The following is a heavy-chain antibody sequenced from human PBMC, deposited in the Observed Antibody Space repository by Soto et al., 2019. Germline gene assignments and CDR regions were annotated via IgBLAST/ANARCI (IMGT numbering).Heavy chain of an antibody. Sequence: EVQLVESGGGLVQPGGSLKLSCAASGFDFSGTAIHWVRQISGNRLEWVGRIRSEAHSFATGYAASVKGRFTISRDDSKNMAYLQMKSLKTEDTAVYYFARYDTFDYWGQGIQVTVTS. CDR1: GFDFSGTA. V-gene: IGHV3-73*02. CDR2: IRSEAHSFAT. J-gene: IGHJ4*02. CDR3: ARYDTFDY. D-gene: IGHD1-1*01.